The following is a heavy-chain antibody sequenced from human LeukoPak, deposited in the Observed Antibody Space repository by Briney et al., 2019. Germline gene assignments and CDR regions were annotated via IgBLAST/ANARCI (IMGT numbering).Heavy chain of an antibody. V-gene: IGHV1-18*01. Sequence: GASVKVSCKASGYTFTSYGISWVRQAPGQGLEWMGWISAYNGNTNYAQKLQGRVTMTTDTSTSTAYMELRSLRSDDTAVYYCARDGFRVYYYGSGSSNWFDPWGQGTLVTVSS. CDR1: GYTFTSYG. CDR3: ARDGFRVYYYGSGSSNWFDP. CDR2: ISAYNGNT. J-gene: IGHJ5*02. D-gene: IGHD3-10*01.